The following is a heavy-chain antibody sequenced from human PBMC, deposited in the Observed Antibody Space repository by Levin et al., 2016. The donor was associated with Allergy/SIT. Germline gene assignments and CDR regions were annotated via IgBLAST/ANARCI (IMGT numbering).Heavy chain of an antibody. V-gene: IGHV3-72*01. J-gene: IGHJ3*02. CDR2: IRNKANSYTT. CDR3: ARPGYSESPDGFDI. D-gene: IGHD1-26*01. CDR1: GFTFSDHY. Sequence: GESLKISCAASGFTFSDHYMDWVRQAPGKGLEWVGRIRNKANSYTTEYAASVKGRFTISKDDSKNSLYLQMNSLKTEDTAVYYCARPGYSESPDGFDIWGQGTMVTVSS.